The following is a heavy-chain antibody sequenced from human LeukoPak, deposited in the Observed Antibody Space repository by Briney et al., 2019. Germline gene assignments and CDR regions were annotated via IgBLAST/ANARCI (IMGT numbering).Heavy chain of an antibody. Sequence: SETLSLTCTVSGGSISSYYWNWIRQPPGKGLEWIGYIYYSGSTSYNPSLKSRVTISVDTSKNQFSLKLSSVTAADTAVYYCARVGSGNWERNWFDPWGQGTLVTVSS. CDR1: GGSISSYY. CDR3: ARVGSGNWERNWFDP. CDR2: IYYSGST. J-gene: IGHJ5*02. D-gene: IGHD4-23*01. V-gene: IGHV4-59*01.